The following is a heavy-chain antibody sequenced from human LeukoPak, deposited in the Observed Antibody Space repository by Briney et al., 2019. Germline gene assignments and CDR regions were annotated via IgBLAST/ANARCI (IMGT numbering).Heavy chain of an antibody. V-gene: IGHV3-66*01. CDR2: IYSGGST. CDR3: ARDGPDLGGSIAVHPFDY. D-gene: IGHD6-19*01. Sequence: PGRSLRLSCAASGFXFNSYGMHWVRQAPGKGLEWVSVIYSGGSTYYADSVKGRFTISRDNSKNTLYLQMNSLRAEDTAVYYCARDGPDLGGSIAVHPFDYWGQGTLVTVSS. CDR1: GFXFNSYG. J-gene: IGHJ4*02.